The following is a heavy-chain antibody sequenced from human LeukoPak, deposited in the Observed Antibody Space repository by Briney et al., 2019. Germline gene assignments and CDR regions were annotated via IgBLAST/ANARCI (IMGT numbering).Heavy chain of an antibody. CDR1: GYTFTSYD. CDR3: ARGSPGISGTRRGDNWFDH. Sequence: ASLTLSFTSSGYTFTSYDINWMRQATAQGLDWMGWMNPNSGNTGYAQKFQGRVTMTRNTSISTAYMELSSLRSEDTAVYYCARGSPGISGTRRGDNWFDHWGQGTLVTVSS. CDR2: MNPNSGNT. D-gene: IGHD1/OR15-1a*01. V-gene: IGHV1-8*01. J-gene: IGHJ5*02.